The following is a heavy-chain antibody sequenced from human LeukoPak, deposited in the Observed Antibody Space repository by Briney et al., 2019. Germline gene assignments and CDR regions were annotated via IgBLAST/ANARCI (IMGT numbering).Heavy chain of an antibody. Sequence: NAGRSLRLSCAASGVTFSDSAMTWVRQVPVKGLEWVSSISSSGSYIYYADSVKGRFTISRDKAKNSLYLQMNSLRADDTAVYHCARGAGTIFGEYYYYMYVWGKGTAVTVSS. CDR1: GVTFSDSA. CDR2: ISSSGSYI. V-gene: IGHV3-21*01. D-gene: IGHD3-3*02. J-gene: IGHJ6*03. CDR3: ARGAGTIFGEYYYYMYV.